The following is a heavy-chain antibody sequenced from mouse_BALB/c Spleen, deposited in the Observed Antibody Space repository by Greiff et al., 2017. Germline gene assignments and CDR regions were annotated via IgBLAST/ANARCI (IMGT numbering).Heavy chain of an antibody. CDR1: GFTFSSYT. D-gene: IGHD2-2*01. CDR2: ISSGGGNT. Sequence: EVQLVESGGGLVKPGGSLKLSCAASGFTFSSYTMSWVRQTPEKRLEWVATISSGGGNTYYPDSVKGRFTISRDNAKNNLYLQMSSLRSEDTALYYCARLGYDGGWDYWGQGTSVTVSS. J-gene: IGHJ4*01. V-gene: IGHV5-9*03. CDR3: ARLGYDGGWDY.